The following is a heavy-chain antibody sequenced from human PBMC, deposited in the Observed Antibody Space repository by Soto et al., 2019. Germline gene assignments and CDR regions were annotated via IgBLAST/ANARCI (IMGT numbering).Heavy chain of an antibody. V-gene: IGHV4-4*02. CDR1: SGSTSSSNW. CDR2: IYHSGST. J-gene: IGHJ4*02. CDR3: ARSLGGYSSSWYGVDY. Sequence: QVQLQESGPGLVKPSGTLSLTCAVSSGSTSSSNWWSWVRQPPGKGLEWIGEIYHSGSTNYNPSLKSRVTISVDKSKNQFSLKLSSVTAADTAVYYCARSLGGYSSSWYGVDYWGQGTLVTVSS. D-gene: IGHD6-13*01.